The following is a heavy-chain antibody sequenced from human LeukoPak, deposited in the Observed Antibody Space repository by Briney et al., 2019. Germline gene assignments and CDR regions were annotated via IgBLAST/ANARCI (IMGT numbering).Heavy chain of an antibody. CDR2: ISSSGSTI. CDR3: ARDPAAVAGLMDV. J-gene: IGHJ6*03. CDR1: GFTFSSYE. Sequence: PGGSLRLSCAASGFTFSSYEMNWVRQAPGKGLEWVSYISSSGSTIYYADSVKGRFTISRDDAKNSLYLQMNSLRAEDTALYYCARDPAAVAGLMDVWGKGTTVTVSS. D-gene: IGHD6-19*01. V-gene: IGHV3-48*03.